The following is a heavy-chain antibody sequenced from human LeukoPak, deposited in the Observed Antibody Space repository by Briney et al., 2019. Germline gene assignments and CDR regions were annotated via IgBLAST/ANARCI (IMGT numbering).Heavy chain of an antibody. J-gene: IGHJ4*02. D-gene: IGHD3-22*01. V-gene: IGHV1-69*01. CDR1: GGTFSSYA. CDR2: IIPIFGTA. CDR3: ARMQADYYDSSGHRGGFDY. Sequence: SVKVSCKASGGTFSSYAISWVRQAPGQGLEWMGGIIPIFGTANYAQKFQGRVTITADESTSTAYMELSSLRSEDTAVYYCARMQADYYDSSGHRGGFDYWGQGTLVTVSS.